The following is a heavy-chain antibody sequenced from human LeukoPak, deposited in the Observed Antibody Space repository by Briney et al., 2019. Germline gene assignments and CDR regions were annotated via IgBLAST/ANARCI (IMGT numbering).Heavy chain of an antibody. Sequence: ASVKVSCKASGYTFTSYAMHWVRQAPGQRLEWMGWINAGNHNTKYSQKFQGRVTFTRDTSASTAYMELSSLRSEDTAVYYCARTTAMVTIFDYWGQGTLVTVSS. J-gene: IGHJ4*02. CDR1: GYTFTSYA. D-gene: IGHD5-18*01. CDR3: ARTTAMVTIFDY. V-gene: IGHV1-3*01. CDR2: INAGNHNT.